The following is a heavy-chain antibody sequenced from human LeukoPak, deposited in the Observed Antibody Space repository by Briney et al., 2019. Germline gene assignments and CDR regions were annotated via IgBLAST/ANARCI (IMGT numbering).Heavy chain of an antibody. CDR3: ARDSGRYFDWLFGI. Sequence: SETLSLTCAVSGASVSGSNYYWGWIRQPPGKGLEWIGNIYSSGSTYYNASLQSRVTISIDTSKNQFSLKLSSVTAADTAVYYCARDSGRYFDWLFGIWGQGALVTVSS. D-gene: IGHD3-9*01. CDR1: GASVSGSNYY. J-gene: IGHJ4*02. V-gene: IGHV4-39*07. CDR2: IYSSGST.